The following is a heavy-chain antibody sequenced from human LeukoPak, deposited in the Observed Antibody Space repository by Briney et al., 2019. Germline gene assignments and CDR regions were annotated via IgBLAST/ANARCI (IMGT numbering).Heavy chain of an antibody. CDR2: INHSGGT. CDR3: ARGANFYYYGMDV. D-gene: IGHD2-15*01. CDR1: GGSFSGYY. V-gene: IGHV4-34*01. J-gene: IGHJ6*02. Sequence: SETLSLTCAVYGGSFSGYYWSWIRQPPGKGLEWIGEINHSGGTNYNPSLKSRVTISVDTSKNQFSLKLSSVTAADTAVYYCARGANFYYYGMDVWGQGTTVTVSS.